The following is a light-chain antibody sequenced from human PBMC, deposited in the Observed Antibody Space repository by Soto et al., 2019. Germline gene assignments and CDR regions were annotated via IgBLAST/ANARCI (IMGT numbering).Light chain of an antibody. J-gene: IGKJ1*01. CDR2: GTS. CDR3: QQYNNWPRT. CDR1: QSVSSN. Sequence: EIVMTQSPATLSVSPGERATLSCRASQSVSSNLAWYQQKPGQAPRLLIYGTSTRATAIPTRFSGSGSGTDFTLTISSLQSEDFAVYYFQQYNNWPRTFGQGKNVEIK. V-gene: IGKV3-15*01.